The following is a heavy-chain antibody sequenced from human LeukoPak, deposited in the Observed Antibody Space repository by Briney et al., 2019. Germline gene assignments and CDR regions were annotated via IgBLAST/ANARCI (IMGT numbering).Heavy chain of an antibody. CDR2: ISYDGSNK. D-gene: IGHD3-22*01. CDR3: AKDHDSSGTSDY. CDR1: GFTFSSYG. Sequence: RSLRLSCAASGFTFSSYGMHWVRQAPGKGLEWVAVISYDGSNKYYADSVKGRFTISRDNSKNTLYLQMNSLRAEDTAVYYCAKDHDSSGTSDYWGQGTLVTVSS. V-gene: IGHV3-30*18. J-gene: IGHJ4*02.